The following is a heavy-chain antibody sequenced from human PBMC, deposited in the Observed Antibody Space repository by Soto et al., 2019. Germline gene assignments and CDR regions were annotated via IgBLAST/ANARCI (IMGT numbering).Heavy chain of an antibody. J-gene: IGHJ4*02. D-gene: IGHD1-26*01. Sequence: GVSLRLSCAASGFSFSKAWVNWVRQAPGKGLEWVGRIKSKTDGGTTDYAAPVKGRVTISRDDSKNTLYLQMNSLKNEDTAVYYCTTGSPYSGGLFDYWGQGTLVTVSS. V-gene: IGHV3-15*07. CDR3: TTGSPYSGGLFDY. CDR1: GFSFSKAW. CDR2: IKSKTDGGTT.